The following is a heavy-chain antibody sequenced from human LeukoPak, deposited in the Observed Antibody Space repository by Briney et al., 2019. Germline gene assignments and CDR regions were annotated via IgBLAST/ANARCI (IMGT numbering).Heavy chain of an antibody. CDR1: GDSVSGNSVA. Sequence: SQTLSLTCAISGDSVSGNSVAWNWLRQSPLRGLGWLGRTYYRSKWYHDYAISVKSRMTINPDTSKNQFSLQLISVTPEDTAVYYCARAAFTSGTPRGFDYWGQGTLVTVSS. CDR2: TYYRSKWYH. V-gene: IGHV6-1*01. D-gene: IGHD6-19*01. J-gene: IGHJ4*02. CDR3: ARAAFTSGTPRGFDY.